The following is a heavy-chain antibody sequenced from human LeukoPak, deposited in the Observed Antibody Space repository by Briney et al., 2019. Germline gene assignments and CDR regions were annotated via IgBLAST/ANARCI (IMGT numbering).Heavy chain of an antibody. CDR3: ASLRAN. CDR1: EFIFSHYG. V-gene: IGHV3-30*03. CDR2: ISYDGSNK. J-gene: IGHJ4*02. Sequence: GRSLRLSCAASEFIFSHYGMHWVRQAPGKGLEWVAVISYDGSNKYYADSVKGRFTISRDNSKNTLYLKMNSLRAEDTAVYYCASLRANWGQGTLVTVSS.